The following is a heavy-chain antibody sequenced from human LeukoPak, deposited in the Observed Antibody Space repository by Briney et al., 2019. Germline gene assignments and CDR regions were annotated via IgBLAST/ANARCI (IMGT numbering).Heavy chain of an antibody. Sequence: ASVKVSCKASGYTFTSYDINWVRQATGQGLEWMGWMNPNSGNTGYAQKFQGRVTMTRNTSISTDYMVLSSLRSEDTAVYYCARGRFKSQLLSFYWGQGTLVTVSS. CDR2: MNPNSGNT. CDR1: GYTFTSYD. V-gene: IGHV1-8*01. CDR3: ARGRFKSQLLSFY. D-gene: IGHD2-2*01. J-gene: IGHJ4*02.